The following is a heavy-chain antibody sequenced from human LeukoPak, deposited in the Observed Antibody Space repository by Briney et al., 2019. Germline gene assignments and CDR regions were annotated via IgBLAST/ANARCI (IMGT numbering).Heavy chain of an antibody. CDR2: ISSSSHSI. CDR1: GFAFSNYN. CDR3: ARGGQGMGFDP. V-gene: IGHV3-48*04. J-gene: IGHJ5*02. D-gene: IGHD2-8*01. Sequence: GGSLRLSCAASGFAFSNYNMNWVRQAPGKGLEWVSYISSSSHSIYYADSVKGRFTVSRDNAKNSLYLQMNSLRAEDTAVYYCARGGQGMGFDPWGQGTLVTVSS.